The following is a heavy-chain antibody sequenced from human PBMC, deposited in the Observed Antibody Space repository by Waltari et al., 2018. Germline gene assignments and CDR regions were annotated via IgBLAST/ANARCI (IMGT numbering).Heavy chain of an antibody. CDR3: ARERRGYYAEY. CDR2: ISDDGSNK. Sequence: QVQLVESGGGVVQPGRSLRLSCAASGFTFSSYAMHWVRQAPGKGPEWVSVISDDGSNKYYADSVKGRFTISRDNSKNTLHLQMNSLRDEDTAIYYCARERRGYYAEYWGQGTLVTVSS. CDR1: GFTFSSYA. V-gene: IGHV3-30-3*01. J-gene: IGHJ4*02.